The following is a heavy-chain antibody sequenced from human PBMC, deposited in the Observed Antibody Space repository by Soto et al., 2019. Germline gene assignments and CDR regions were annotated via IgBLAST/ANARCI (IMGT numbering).Heavy chain of an antibody. CDR3: QREVGAKGGLDY. CDR2: RNPNSGNT. D-gene: IGHD1-26*01. Sequence: QVQLVQSGAEVKKPGASVKVSCKASGYTFTSYDINWVRQATGQGLEWMGWRNPNSGNTGYAQKFQGRVTMTRNTSISTAYMELSSLRSEDTAVYYCQREVGAKGGLDYWGQGTLVTVSS. CDR1: GYTFTSYD. J-gene: IGHJ4*02. V-gene: IGHV1-8*01.